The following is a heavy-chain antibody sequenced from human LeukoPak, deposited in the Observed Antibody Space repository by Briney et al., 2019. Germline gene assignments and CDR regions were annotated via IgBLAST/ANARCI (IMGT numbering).Heavy chain of an antibody. D-gene: IGHD6-6*01. J-gene: IGHJ4*02. CDR1: GFTFSSYA. CDR3: AKDWAQRIAARPGLLDY. V-gene: IGHV3-23*01. Sequence: GGSLRLSCAASGFTFSSYAMSWVRQAPGKGLEWASAISGSGGSTYYADSVKGRFTISRDNSKNTLYLQMNSLRAEDTAVYYCAKDWAQRIAARPGLLDYWGQGTLVTVSS. CDR2: ISGSGGST.